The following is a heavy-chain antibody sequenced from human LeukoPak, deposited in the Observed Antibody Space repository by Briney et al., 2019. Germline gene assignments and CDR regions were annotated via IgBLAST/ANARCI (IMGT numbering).Heavy chain of an antibody. CDR2: INHSGST. D-gene: IGHD6-19*01. Sequence: SETLSLTCAVYGGSFSGYYWSWIRQPPGKGLEWIGEINHSGSTNYNPSLKSRVTISVDTSKNQFSLKLSSVTAADTAVYYCARVIAVAGSDDAFDIWGQGTMVTVSS. V-gene: IGHV4-34*01. CDR3: ARVIAVAGSDDAFDI. J-gene: IGHJ3*02. CDR1: GGSFSGYY.